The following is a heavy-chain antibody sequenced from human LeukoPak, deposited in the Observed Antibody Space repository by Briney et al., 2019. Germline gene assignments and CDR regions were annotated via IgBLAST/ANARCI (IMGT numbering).Heavy chain of an antibody. V-gene: IGHV4-39*01. Sequence: SETLSLTCTVSGGSISSSSYYWGWIRQPPGKGLEWNGSIYYSGSTYYNPSLKSRVTISVDTSKNQFSLKLCSVTAADTAGYYCARFESAITMVRGVRDAFDIWGQGTMVTVSS. D-gene: IGHD3-10*01. J-gene: IGHJ3*02. CDR1: GGSISSSSYY. CDR3: ARFESAITMVRGVRDAFDI. CDR2: IYYSGST.